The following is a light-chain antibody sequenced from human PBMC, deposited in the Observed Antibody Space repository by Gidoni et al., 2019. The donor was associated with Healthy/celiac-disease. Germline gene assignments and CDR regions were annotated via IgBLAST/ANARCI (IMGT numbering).Light chain of an antibody. CDR2: AAS. CDR3: QQYYSYPRT. J-gene: IGKJ1*01. V-gene: IGKV1-8*01. CDR1: QGISSY. Sequence: AIRITQSPSSLSASTGDRVTITCRASQGISSYLAWYQQKPGKAPKLLIYAASTLQSGVPSRFSCSGSGTDFTLTISCLQSEDFATYYCQQYYSYPRTFGQXTKVEIK.